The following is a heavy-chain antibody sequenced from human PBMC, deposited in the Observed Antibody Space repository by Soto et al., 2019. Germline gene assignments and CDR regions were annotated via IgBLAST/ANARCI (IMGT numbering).Heavy chain of an antibody. CDR2: VYYSEST. D-gene: IGHD3-22*01. CDR1: GGSISSGDHF. V-gene: IGHV4-30-4*01. Sequence: SETLSLTCTVSGGSISSGDHFWSWLRQPPGKGLEWIGYVYYSESTYYNPSLKSRVAISVDTSKNQFSLTLTSVTAADTAVYFCAREEALIVVPTGGIDYSFDYWGQGTLVTVSS. J-gene: IGHJ4*02. CDR3: AREEALIVVPTGGIDYSFDY.